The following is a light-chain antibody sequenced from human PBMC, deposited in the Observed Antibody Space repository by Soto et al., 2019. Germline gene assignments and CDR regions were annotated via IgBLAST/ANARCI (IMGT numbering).Light chain of an antibody. J-gene: IGKJ4*01. CDR2: GAS. CDR3: QQYESSPLT. Sequence: ELVLTQSPGTLSLSPGERATLSCRASQSARSSYLAWYQQKPGQAPRLLIYGASSRATGIPDRFSGSGSGTDFTLTISRLEPEDFALYYCQQYESSPLTFGGGTKVDIK. CDR1: QSARSSY. V-gene: IGKV3-20*01.